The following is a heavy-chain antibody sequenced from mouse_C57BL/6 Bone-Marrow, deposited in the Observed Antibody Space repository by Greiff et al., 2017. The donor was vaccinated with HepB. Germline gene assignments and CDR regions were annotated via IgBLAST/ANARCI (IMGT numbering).Heavy chain of an antibody. CDR1: GYSITSGYY. D-gene: IGHD1-1*01. V-gene: IGHV3-6*01. CDR2: ISYDGSN. CDR3: APYYGSSYEAMDY. J-gene: IGHJ4*01. Sequence: EVKLVESGPGLVKPSQSLSLTCSVTGYSITSGYYWNWIRQFPGNKLEWMGYISYDGSNNYNPSLKNRISITRDTSKNQFFLKLNSVTTEDTATYYCAPYYGSSYEAMDYWGQGTSVTVSS.